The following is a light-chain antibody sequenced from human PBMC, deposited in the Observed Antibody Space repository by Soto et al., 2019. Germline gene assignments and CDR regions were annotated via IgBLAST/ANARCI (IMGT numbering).Light chain of an antibody. J-gene: IGLJ1*01. CDR2: DVS. Sequence: QSALTQPASLSGSPGQSITISCTGTISDVGSYNYVSWYQQYPGKAPKLMIYDVSTRPSGVSDRFSGSKSGNTAALTISGLRAEDEAHYYCGSYTTSSNYVYGNGSKVTV. CDR1: ISDVGSYNY. V-gene: IGLV2-14*03. CDR3: GSYTTSSNYV.